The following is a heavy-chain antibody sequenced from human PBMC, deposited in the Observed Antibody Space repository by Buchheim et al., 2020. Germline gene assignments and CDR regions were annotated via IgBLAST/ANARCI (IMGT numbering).Heavy chain of an antibody. CDR2: IRSKANSYAT. D-gene: IGHD6-19*01. CDR1: GFTFSGSA. J-gene: IGHJ4*02. Sequence: EVQLVESGGGLVQPGGSLKLSCAASGFTFSGSAMHWVRQASGKGLEWVGRIRSKANSYATAYAASVKGRLTISRDDSKNTAYLQMNSLKTEDTAVYYCTRARIAVAGTRYYFDYWGQGTL. V-gene: IGHV3-73*01. CDR3: TRARIAVAGTRYYFDY.